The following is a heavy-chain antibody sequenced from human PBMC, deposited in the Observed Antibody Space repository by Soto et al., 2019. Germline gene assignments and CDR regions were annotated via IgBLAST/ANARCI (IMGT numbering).Heavy chain of an antibody. D-gene: IGHD1-26*01. CDR3: ARDNIVGATIGVYYYGMDV. CDR1: GFTFSSYA. CDR2: ISYDGSNK. Sequence: GGSLRLSCAASGFTFSSYAMHWVRQAPGKGLEWVAVISYDGSNKYYADSVKGRFTISRDNSKNTLYLQMNSLRAEDTAVYYCARDNIVGATIGVYYYGMDVWGQGTTVTVSS. V-gene: IGHV3-30-3*01. J-gene: IGHJ6*02.